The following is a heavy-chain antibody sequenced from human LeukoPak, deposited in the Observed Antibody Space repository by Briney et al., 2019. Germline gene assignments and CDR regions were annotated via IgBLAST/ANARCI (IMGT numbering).Heavy chain of an antibody. Sequence: PGGSLRLSCAASGFTVSSNYMSWVRQAPGKGLEWVSVIYGGGSTYYADSVKGRFTISRDNSKNTLYLQMNSLRAEDTAVYYCARDRYSSGWSPFDYWGQGTLVTVSS. CDR2: IYGGGST. D-gene: IGHD6-19*01. V-gene: IGHV3-66*01. CDR1: GFTVSSNY. CDR3: ARDRYSSGWSPFDY. J-gene: IGHJ4*02.